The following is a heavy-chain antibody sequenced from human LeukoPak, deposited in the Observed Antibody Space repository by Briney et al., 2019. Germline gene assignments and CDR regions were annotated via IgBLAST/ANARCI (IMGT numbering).Heavy chain of an antibody. D-gene: IGHD3-10*01. V-gene: IGHV4-38-2*01. J-gene: IGHJ3*02. CDR3: ARTYYYGSGSYQDSYGFDI. CDR1: GYSISSGYY. CDR2: IYQSGST. Sequence: SETLSLTCAVSGYSISSGYYWGWIRQPPGKGLEWIGNIYQSGSTYSNPSLKSRVTISVDMSKNHFSLKLTSATAADTAVYYCARTYYYGSGSYQDSYGFDIWGQGTVVTVAS.